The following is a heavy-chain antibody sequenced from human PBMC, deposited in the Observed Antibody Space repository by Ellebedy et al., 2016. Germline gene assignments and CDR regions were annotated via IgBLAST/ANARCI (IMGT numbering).Heavy chain of an antibody. V-gene: IGHV3-30*03. Sequence: GESLKISCVISGFSVSSNYLSWVRQAPGKGLEWVAVVSYDGSKEYYADSVKGRFTISRDNSKNTLYLRMNSLRVEDTAVYYCVRVGICPACWFDPWGQGTLVTVSS. J-gene: IGHJ5*02. CDR3: VRVGICPACWFDP. CDR2: VSYDGSKE. D-gene: IGHD1-14*01. CDR1: GFSVSSNY.